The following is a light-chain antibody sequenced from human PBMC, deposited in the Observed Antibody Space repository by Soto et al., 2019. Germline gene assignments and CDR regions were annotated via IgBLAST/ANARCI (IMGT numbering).Light chain of an antibody. V-gene: IGLV2-8*01. CDR2: EVS. J-gene: IGLJ1*01. CDR1: RSDTGDYNY. CDR3: SSYAGSDNYV. Sequence: QSVLTQPPSASGSPGQSVTISCSGTRSDTGDYNYVSWYQQHPGKAPKLMIYEVSKRPSGVPDRFSGSKSGNTASLTVSGLQAEDEADYYCSSYAGSDNYVFGTGTKVTVL.